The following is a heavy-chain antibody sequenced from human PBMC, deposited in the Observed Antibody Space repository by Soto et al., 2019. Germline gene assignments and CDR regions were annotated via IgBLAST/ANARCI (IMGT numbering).Heavy chain of an antibody. CDR2: IKQDGSEK. D-gene: IGHD5-12*01. V-gene: IGHV3-7*01. CDR3: ARDLKNRATAPGRWFDP. CDR1: GFTFSSYW. J-gene: IGHJ5*02. Sequence: GGSLRLSCAASGFTFSSYWMSWVRQAPGKGLEWVANIKQDGSEKYYVDSVKGRFTISRDNAKNSLYLQMNSLRAEDTAVYYCARDLKNRATAPGRWFDPWGQGTLVTVSS.